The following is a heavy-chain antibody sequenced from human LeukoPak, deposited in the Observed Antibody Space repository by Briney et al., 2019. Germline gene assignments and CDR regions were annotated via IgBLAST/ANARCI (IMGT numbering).Heavy chain of an antibody. CDR3: ARDSSSSWRTFDY. D-gene: IGHD6-13*01. CDR2: ISGSGGST. V-gene: IGHV3-23*01. J-gene: IGHJ4*02. Sequence: PGGSLRLSCAASGFTVSSYAMSWVRQAPGKGLEWVSAISGSGGSTYYADSVKGRFTISRDNSKNTLYLQMNSLRAEDTAVYYCARDSSSSWRTFDYWGQATLVTVSS. CDR1: GFTVSSYA.